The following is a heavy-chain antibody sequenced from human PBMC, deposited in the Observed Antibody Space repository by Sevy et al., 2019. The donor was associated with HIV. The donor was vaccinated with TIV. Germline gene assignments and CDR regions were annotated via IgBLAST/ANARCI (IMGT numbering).Heavy chain of an antibody. D-gene: IGHD6-13*01. CDR2: IIHIFGTA. Sequence: ASVKVSCKASGGTFSSYAISWVRHAPGQGLEWMGGIIHIFGTANYAQKFQGRVTITADESTSTAYMELSSLRSEDTAVYYCARYLVVTAGGWFDPWGQGTLVTVSS. CDR1: GGTFSSYA. V-gene: IGHV1-69*13. J-gene: IGHJ5*02. CDR3: ARYLVVTAGGWFDP.